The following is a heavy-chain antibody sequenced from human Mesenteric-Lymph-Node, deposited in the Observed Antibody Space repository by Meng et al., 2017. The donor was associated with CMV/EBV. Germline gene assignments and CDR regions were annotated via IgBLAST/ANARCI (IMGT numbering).Heavy chain of an antibody. CDR3: ASASYSGYDYYYYGMDV. D-gene: IGHD5-12*01. Sequence: ASVKVSCKASGYTFTGYYMHWVRQAPGQGLEWMGWINPNSDGTNYAQKFQGRVTMTRDTSISTAYMELSRLRSDDTAVYYCASASYSGYDYYYYGMDVWGQGTTVTVSS. CDR1: GYTFTGYY. J-gene: IGHJ6*02. V-gene: IGHV1-2*02. CDR2: INPNSDGT.